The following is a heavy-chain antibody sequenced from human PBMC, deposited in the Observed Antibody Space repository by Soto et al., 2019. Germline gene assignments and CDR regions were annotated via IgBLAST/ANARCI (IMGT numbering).Heavy chain of an antibody. CDR3: ARSSSSWLNWFDP. Sequence: SQTLSLTCAISGDSVSSSSVTWNWIRQSPSRGLEWLGRTYYRSKWYNDYADSVKGRFTISRDNAKNSLYLQMNSLRAEDTAVYYCARSSSSWLNWFDPWGQGTLVTVSS. CDR2: TYYRSKWYN. V-gene: IGHV6-1*01. J-gene: IGHJ5*02. D-gene: IGHD6-13*01. CDR1: GDSVSSSSVT.